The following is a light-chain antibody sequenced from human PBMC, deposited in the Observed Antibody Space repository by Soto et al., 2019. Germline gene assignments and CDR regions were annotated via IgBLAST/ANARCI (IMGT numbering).Light chain of an antibody. CDR2: AAS. V-gene: IGKV1-27*01. CDR3: QKYSSVPV. Sequence: DIQMTQSPTSLSASVGDRVTITCRASQGIRNYVAWYQQIPGKAPKLLIYAASTLQSGVPSRFSGSGSGTDFPLTINGLQPEVVATYSCQKYSSVPVFGPGTKVEIK. J-gene: IGKJ3*01. CDR1: QGIRNY.